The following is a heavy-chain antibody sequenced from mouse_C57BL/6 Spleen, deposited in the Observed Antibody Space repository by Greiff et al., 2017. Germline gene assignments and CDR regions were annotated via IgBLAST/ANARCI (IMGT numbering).Heavy chain of an antibody. CDR3: ARDIGYYNNYVDFDY. Sequence: QVQLQQSGAELARPGASVKLSCKASGYTFTSSGISWVKQRTGQGLEWIGEIYPRSGNTYYNEKFKGKATLTADESSSTAYMELRSLTSEDSAVYFCARDIGYYNNYVDFDYWGQGTTLTVSS. CDR2: IYPRSGNT. CDR1: GYTFTSSG. J-gene: IGHJ2*01. D-gene: IGHD2-5*01. V-gene: IGHV1-81*01.